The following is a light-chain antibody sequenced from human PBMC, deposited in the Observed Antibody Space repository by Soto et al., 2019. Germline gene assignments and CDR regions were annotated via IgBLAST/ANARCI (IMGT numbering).Light chain of an antibody. CDR2: GAS. CDR1: QSISDT. V-gene: IGKV3-15*01. CDR3: QQYNNWPPIT. Sequence: EIVMTQSPATLSVSPGGRATLSCRASQSISDTLAWYQQKPGQAPRLLIHGASTRATGFPARFSGSGSGTEFTLTISSLQSEDFAVYYCQQYNNWPPITVGQGTRLE. J-gene: IGKJ5*01.